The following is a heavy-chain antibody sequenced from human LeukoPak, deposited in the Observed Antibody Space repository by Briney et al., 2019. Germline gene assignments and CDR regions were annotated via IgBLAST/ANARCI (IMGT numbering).Heavy chain of an antibody. Sequence: ASVKVSCKASGYTFTGYYMHWVRQAPGQGLEWMGWISAYNGNTNYAQKLQGRVTMTTDTSTSTAYMELRSLRSDDTAVYYCARGGIAALYTDYWGQGTLVTVSS. V-gene: IGHV1-18*04. J-gene: IGHJ4*02. CDR1: GYTFTGYY. CDR3: ARGGIAALYTDY. CDR2: ISAYNGNT. D-gene: IGHD6-13*01.